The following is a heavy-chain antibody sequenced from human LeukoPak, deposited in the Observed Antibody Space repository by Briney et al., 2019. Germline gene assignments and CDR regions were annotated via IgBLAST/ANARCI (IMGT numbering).Heavy chain of an antibody. CDR2: IIPSFGTA. CDR3: ASPHNAHDAFDI. Sequence: SVKVSCKASGGTFSSYAISWVRQAPGQGLEWMGGIIPSFGTANYAQKFQGRVTITTDESTSTAYMELSSLSSEDTAVYYCASPHNAHDAFDIWGQGTMVTVSS. V-gene: IGHV1-69*05. J-gene: IGHJ3*02. CDR1: GGTFSSYA. D-gene: IGHD1-1*01.